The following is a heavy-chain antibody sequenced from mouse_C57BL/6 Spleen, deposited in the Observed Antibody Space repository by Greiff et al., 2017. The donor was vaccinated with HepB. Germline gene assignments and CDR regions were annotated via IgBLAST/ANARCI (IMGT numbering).Heavy chain of an antibody. CDR1: GYTFTDYY. D-gene: IGHD2-2*01. Sequence: EVQLQQSGPELVKPGASVKISCKASGYTFTDYYMNWVKQSHGKSLEWIGDINPNNGGTSYNQKFKGKATLTVDKSSSTAYMELRSLTSEDSAVYYCARSGGYGSYYFDYGGQGTTLTVSS. J-gene: IGHJ2*01. V-gene: IGHV1-26*01. CDR2: INPNNGGT. CDR3: ARSGGYGSYYFDY.